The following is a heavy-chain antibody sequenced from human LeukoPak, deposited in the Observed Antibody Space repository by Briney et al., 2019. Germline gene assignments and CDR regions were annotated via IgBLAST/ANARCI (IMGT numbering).Heavy chain of an antibody. V-gene: IGHV3-33*01. Sequence: GGSLRLSCAVSGFTFSSNGKHWGRQAPAPGLEWEGVIWYDGSNRYYADSVKGPFTISRDNSKHTLYLQMNSLRAEDTAVYYCAVTYDSSGYYFGYFQHWGQGTLVTVSS. J-gene: IGHJ1*01. CDR1: GFTFSSNG. D-gene: IGHD3-22*01. CDR3: AVTYDSSGYYFGYFQH. CDR2: IWYDGSNR.